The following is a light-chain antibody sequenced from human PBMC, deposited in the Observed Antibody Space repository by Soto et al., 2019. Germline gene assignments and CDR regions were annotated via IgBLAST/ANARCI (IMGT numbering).Light chain of an antibody. CDR1: SPNIANYY. Sequence: QSVLXHPPSVSAAPVQKVTISCPGNSPNIANYYVSWFQQLPGTAPKLLIYENNKRPSGIPGRFSGSQSGTSATLGITGLQTGDEADYYCGTWDSSLSGFVFGTGTKVTVL. CDR3: GTWDSSLSGFV. CDR2: ENN. J-gene: IGLJ1*01. V-gene: IGLV1-51*02.